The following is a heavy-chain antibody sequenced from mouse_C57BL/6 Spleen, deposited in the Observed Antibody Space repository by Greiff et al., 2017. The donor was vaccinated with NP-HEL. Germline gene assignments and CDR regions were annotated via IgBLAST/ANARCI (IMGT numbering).Heavy chain of an antibody. CDR3: ARVELLAWFAY. CDR2: ISYDGSN. CDR1: GYSITSGYY. Sequence: ESGPGLVKPSQSLSLTCSVTGYSITSGYYWNWIRQFPGNKLEWMGYISYDGSNNYNPSLKNRISITRDTSKNQFFLKLNSVTTEDTATYYCARVELLAWFAYWGQGTLVTVSA. V-gene: IGHV3-6*01. J-gene: IGHJ3*01.